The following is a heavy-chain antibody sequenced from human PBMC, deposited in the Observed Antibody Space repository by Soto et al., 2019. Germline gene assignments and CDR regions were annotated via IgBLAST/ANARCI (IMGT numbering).Heavy chain of an antibody. Sequence: EVQLVESGGGLVQPGGSLKLSCAASGFTFSGSDMHWVRQASGKGLEWVGRLRSKANNCATAYAASVKGRFTISRDDSKSTAYLQMNSLRTEDTAVYYCTRLVCPGGICNVAFDIWGQGTMVTVSS. J-gene: IGHJ3*02. D-gene: IGHD2-15*01. CDR1: GFTFSGSD. V-gene: IGHV3-73*01. CDR2: LRSKANNCAT. CDR3: TRLVCPGGICNVAFDI.